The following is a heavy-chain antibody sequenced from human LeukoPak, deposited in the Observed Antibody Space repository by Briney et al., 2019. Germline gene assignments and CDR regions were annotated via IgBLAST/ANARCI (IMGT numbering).Heavy chain of an antibody. CDR3: ARGTSGKTDY. D-gene: IGHD3-3*01. CDR2: IYYSGST. V-gene: IGHV4-31*03. J-gene: IGHJ4*02. CDR1: GGSISSGGYY. Sequence: SETLSLTCTVSGGSISSGGYYWSWTRQHPGKGLEWIGYIYYSGSTYYNPSLKSRVTISVDTSKNQFSLKLSSVTAADTAVYYCARGTSGKTDYWGQGTLVTVSS.